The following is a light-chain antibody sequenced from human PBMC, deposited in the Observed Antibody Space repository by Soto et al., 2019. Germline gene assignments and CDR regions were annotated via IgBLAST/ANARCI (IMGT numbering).Light chain of an antibody. J-gene: IGLJ1*01. CDR1: SSDVGGYNY. Sequence: LTQPHSVSESPGKTVTISCTGTSSDVGGYNYVSWYQQHPGKAPKLMIYEVSNRPSGVSNRFSGSKSGNTASLTISGLQAEDEADYYCSSYTSSSTFYVFGTGTKLTVL. CDR2: EVS. CDR3: SSYTSSSTFYV. V-gene: IGLV2-14*01.